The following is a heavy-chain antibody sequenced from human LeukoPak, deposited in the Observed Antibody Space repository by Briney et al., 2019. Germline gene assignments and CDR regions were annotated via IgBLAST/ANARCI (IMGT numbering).Heavy chain of an antibody. J-gene: IGHJ4*02. CDR3: TRERFFLRGRRMGVDY. CDR1: GFTFGDYA. D-gene: IGHD3-3*01. CDR2: IRSKAYGGTT. Sequence: GGSLRLSCTASGFTFGDYAMSWVRQAPGKGLEWVGFIRSKAYGGTTEYAASVKGRFTISRDDSNSIAYLQMNSLKTEDTAVYYCTRERFFLRGRRMGVDYWGQGTLVTVSS. V-gene: IGHV3-49*04.